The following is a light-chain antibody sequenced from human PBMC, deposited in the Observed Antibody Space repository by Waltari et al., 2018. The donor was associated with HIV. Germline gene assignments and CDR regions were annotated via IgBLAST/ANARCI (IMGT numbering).Light chain of an antibody. Sequence: QSVLTQPASVSGSPGPSITISCTGTNSHVGGYGYVSWYQQHPGKAPKLLIYEVTHRPSGISSRFSGSKSGNTASMTISGLQAEDEADYYCSSYTATTAILFGGGTKVTVL. V-gene: IGLV2-14*01. J-gene: IGLJ3*02. CDR2: EVT. CDR3: SSYTATTAIL. CDR1: NSHVGGYGY.